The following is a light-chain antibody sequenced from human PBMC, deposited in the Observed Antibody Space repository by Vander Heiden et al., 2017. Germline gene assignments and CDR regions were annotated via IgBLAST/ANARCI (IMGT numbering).Light chain of an antibody. CDR1: NNDIGVYNY. J-gene: IGLJ2*01. CDR2: EVF. Sequence: QSALTQPPSAPGSPGQSVTISCTGSNNDIGVYNYVSWYQQHPGKAPKLMVYEVFKRPSGVPDRFSGSKSGNTASLTVFGLQAEDEADYFCSSYGGSNLVFGGGTKLTVL. CDR3: SSYGGSNLV. V-gene: IGLV2-8*01.